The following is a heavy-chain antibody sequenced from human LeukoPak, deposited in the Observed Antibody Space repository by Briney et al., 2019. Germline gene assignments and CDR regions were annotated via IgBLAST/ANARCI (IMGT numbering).Heavy chain of an antibody. D-gene: IGHD3-10*01. CDR3: VRGTPTPGMDY. CDR2: IDTNTGNP. J-gene: IGHJ4*02. V-gene: IGHV7-4-1*02. Sequence: ASVKVSCKASGYTFSTYFMHWVRQAPGQGLEWMGWIDTNTGNPTYAQGFTGRFVFSLDTSVSTAYLQITSLKADDTAAYYCVRGTPTPGMDYWGQGTQVTVSS. CDR1: GYTFSTYF.